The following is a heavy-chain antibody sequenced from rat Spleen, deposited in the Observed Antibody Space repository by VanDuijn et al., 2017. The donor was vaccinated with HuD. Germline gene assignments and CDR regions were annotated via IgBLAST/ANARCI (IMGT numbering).Heavy chain of an antibody. V-gene: IGHV5-7*01. CDR3: AGSGTAH. CDR2: IFYDGSST. Sequence: EVRLVESGGLLVQPGRSMKVSCAASGFTFSDHNMAWVRQAPKKGLEWVATIFYDGSSTYYRDSVKGRFTISRDNAKSTLYLQMDSLRSEDTATYYCAGSGTAHWGQGVMVTVSS. J-gene: IGHJ2*01. D-gene: IGHD1-1*01. CDR1: GFTFSDHN.